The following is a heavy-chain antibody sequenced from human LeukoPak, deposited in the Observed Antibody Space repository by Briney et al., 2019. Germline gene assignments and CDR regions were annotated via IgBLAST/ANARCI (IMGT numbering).Heavy chain of an antibody. CDR1: GFTFSSYA. V-gene: IGHV3-23*01. CDR3: AKECGRDYDDRAFDI. D-gene: IGHD3-22*01. J-gene: IGHJ3*02. CDR2: ISGSGTNT. Sequence: GGSLRLSCAASGFTFSSYAMSWVRQAPGKGLEWVSAISGSGTNTYYADSVKGRFTISRDNSKNTLYLQMSSLTAEDTAVYYCAKECGRDYDDRAFDIWGQGTMVTVSS.